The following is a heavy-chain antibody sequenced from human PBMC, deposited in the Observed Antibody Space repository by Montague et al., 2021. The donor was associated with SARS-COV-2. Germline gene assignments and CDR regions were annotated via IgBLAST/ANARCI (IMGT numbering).Heavy chain of an antibody. V-gene: IGHV2-5*02. J-gene: IGHJ4*02. D-gene: IGHD5-24*01. CDR2: IYWDDDK. Sequence: PALVKPTQTLTLTCTFSGFSLNASGVGVGWIRQPPGKALEWLASIYWDDDKRYSPSLKTRLTITKDTSKSQVVLRMTNMDPVDTTTYYCAHRPIERGFWGQGTLVTVSS. CDR1: GFSLNASGVG. CDR3: AHRPIERGF.